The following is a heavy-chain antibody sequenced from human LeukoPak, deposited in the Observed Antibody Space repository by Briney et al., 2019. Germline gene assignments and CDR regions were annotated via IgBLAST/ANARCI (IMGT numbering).Heavy chain of an antibody. Sequence: GGSLRLSCAASGFSFSDYYMDWVRQAPGKGLEWVSAISGSGGSTYYADSVKGRFTISRDNSKNTLYLQMNSLRAEDTAVYYCARRLYCSGSSCHTGPDAFDIWGQGTMVTVSS. CDR3: ARRLYCSGSSCHTGPDAFDI. CDR2: ISGSGGST. D-gene: IGHD2-15*01. J-gene: IGHJ3*02. V-gene: IGHV3-23*01. CDR1: GFSFSDYY.